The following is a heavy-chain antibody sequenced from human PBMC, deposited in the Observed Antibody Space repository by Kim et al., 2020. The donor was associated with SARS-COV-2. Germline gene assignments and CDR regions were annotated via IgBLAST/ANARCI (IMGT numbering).Heavy chain of an antibody. CDR2: IYYSGST. CDR3: AKGEVWFDP. CDR1: GGSISSYY. V-gene: IGHV4-59*01. D-gene: IGHD1-26*01. Sequence: SETLSLTCTVSGGSISSYYWSWIRQPPGKGLEWIGNIYYSGSTNYNPSLKSRVTVSVDTSKNHFSLKLSSVTAADTAVHYCAKGEVWFDPWGQGTLVTVS. J-gene: IGHJ5*02.